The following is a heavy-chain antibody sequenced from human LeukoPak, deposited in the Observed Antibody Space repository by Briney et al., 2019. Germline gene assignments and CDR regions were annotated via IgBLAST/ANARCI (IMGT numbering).Heavy chain of an antibody. Sequence: GGSLRLSCTASGFTFSCCDLHWVRQAPGKGLEWVASIRKDGSNQYYADSVKGRFTISRDNARNSLYLQMNSLRAEDTAVYYCARVFYCSTTSCHFNDYWGQGTLVTVSS. D-gene: IGHD2-2*01. CDR3: ARVFYCSTTSCHFNDY. V-gene: IGHV3-30*02. CDR2: IRKDGSNQ. J-gene: IGHJ4*02. CDR1: GFTFSCCD.